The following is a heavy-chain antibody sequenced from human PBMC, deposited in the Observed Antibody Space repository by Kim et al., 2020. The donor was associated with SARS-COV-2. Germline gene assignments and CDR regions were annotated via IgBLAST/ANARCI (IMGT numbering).Heavy chain of an antibody. D-gene: IGHD1-7*01. CDR3: ATAAAGTTADN. J-gene: IGHJ4*02. CDR2: ISPDISHI. Sequence: GGSLRLSCTASGFRFSDRYMSWIRQTPGKGLEWVSYISPDISHINYTDSVRGRFIISRDNARNSVYLQMNGLRDEDTAVYYCATAAAGTTADNWGQGTQVIVSS. CDR1: GFRFSDRY. V-gene: IGHV3-11*06.